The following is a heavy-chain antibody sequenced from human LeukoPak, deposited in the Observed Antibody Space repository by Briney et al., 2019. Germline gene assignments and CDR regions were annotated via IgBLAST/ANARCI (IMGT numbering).Heavy chain of an antibody. D-gene: IGHD1-26*01. V-gene: IGHV4-59*01. J-gene: IGHJ3*02. CDR3: ATGGSYGAFDI. CDR1: DGSISDYY. Sequence: SETLSLTCTVSDGSISDYYWSWIRQSPGKGLEWIGFIYYSGRTNSNPSLKSRVTISIDTSKNQFSLKLSSVTAADTAVYYCATGGSYGAFDIWGQGTLVTVSS. CDR2: IYYSGRT.